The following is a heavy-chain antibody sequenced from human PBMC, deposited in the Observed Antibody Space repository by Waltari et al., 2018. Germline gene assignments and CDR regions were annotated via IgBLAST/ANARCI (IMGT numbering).Heavy chain of an antibody. J-gene: IGHJ6*03. CDR1: GFTFGDYA. D-gene: IGHD3-16*01. Sequence: EVQLVESGGGLVQPGRSLRLSCTASGFTFGDYAMSWVRQAPGKGLEWVGFIRSKAYGGTTEYAASVKGRFTISRDDSKSIAYLQMNSLKTEDTAVYYCTRCPGGYYYYMDVWGKGTTVTVSS. V-gene: IGHV3-49*04. CDR3: TRCPGGYYYYMDV. CDR2: IRSKAYGGTT.